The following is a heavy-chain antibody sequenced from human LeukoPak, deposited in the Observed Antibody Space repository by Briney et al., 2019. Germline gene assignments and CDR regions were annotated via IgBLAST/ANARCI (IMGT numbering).Heavy chain of an antibody. J-gene: IGHJ5*02. D-gene: IGHD2-21*02. Sequence: ASVKVSCKASGYTFTSYDINWVRQATGQGLEWMGWMNPNSGNTGYAQKFQGRVTMTRNTSISTAYMELSSLRSEDTAVYYCARGLYCGGDCLDWFDPWGQGALVTVSS. CDR2: MNPNSGNT. CDR3: ARGLYCGGDCLDWFDP. V-gene: IGHV1-8*01. CDR1: GYTFTSYD.